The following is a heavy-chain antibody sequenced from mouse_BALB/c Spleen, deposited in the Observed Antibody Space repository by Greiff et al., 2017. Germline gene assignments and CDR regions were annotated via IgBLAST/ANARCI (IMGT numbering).Heavy chain of an antibody. CDR2: IWSGGST. D-gene: IGHD2-13*01. CDR3: ARTGDWDNFDV. J-gene: IGHJ1*01. Sequence: VQLQQSGPGLVKPSQSLSITCTVSGFSLTSYGVHWVRQSPGKGLEWLGVIWSGGSTDYNAAFISRLSISKDNAKSQVFFKMSSLQADDTAIYYCARTGDWDNFDVWGAGTTVTVSS. CDR1: GFSLTSYG. V-gene: IGHV2-4-1*01.